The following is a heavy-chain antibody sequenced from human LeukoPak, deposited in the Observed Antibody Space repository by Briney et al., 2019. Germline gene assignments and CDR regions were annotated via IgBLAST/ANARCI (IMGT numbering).Heavy chain of an antibody. CDR3: ARHKEGIMVRGLITKKGRAYKWFDP. Sequence: GSLRLSCAASGFTFSSYGMSWVRQPPGKGLEWIGSIYYSGSTYYNPSLKSRVTISVDTSENQFSLKLSSVTAADTAVYYCARHKEGIMVRGLITKKGRAYKWFDPWGQGTLVTVSS. CDR1: GFTFSSYG. CDR2: IYYSGST. J-gene: IGHJ5*02. D-gene: IGHD3-10*01. V-gene: IGHV4-38-2*01.